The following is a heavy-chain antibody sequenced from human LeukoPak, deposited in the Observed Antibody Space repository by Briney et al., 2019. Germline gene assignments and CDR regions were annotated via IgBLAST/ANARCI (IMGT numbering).Heavy chain of an antibody. CDR1: GFTFSSYA. Sequence: GGSLRLSCAASGFTFSSYATSWVRQAPGKGLEWVSAISGSGGSTYYADSVKGRFTISRDNSKNTLYLQMNSLRAEDTAVYYCAKDALGPITGTRFDPWGQGTLVTSPQ. V-gene: IGHV3-23*01. J-gene: IGHJ5*02. CDR3: AKDALGPITGTRFDP. CDR2: ISGSGGST. D-gene: IGHD1-7*01.